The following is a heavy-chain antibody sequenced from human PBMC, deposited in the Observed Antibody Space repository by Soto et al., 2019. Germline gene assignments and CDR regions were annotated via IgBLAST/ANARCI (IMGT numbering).Heavy chain of an antibody. V-gene: IGHV3-23*01. CDR2: VRGNSYGA. Sequence: GGSLRLSCAASGFMFENYAMIWVRQAPGKGLEWVATVRGNSYGAYYADSVRGRFIISRDNSKNTMSLQLNSLRDDDTAIYYCAKGKSENGVDWLDPWGPGTLVTVYS. CDR3: AKGKSENGVDWLDP. CDR1: GFMFENYA. J-gene: IGHJ5*02. D-gene: IGHD3-3*01.